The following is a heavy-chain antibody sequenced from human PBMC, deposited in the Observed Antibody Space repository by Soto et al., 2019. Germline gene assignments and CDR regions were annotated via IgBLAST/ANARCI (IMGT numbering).Heavy chain of an antibody. CDR2: INAGNGNT. CDR3: AGGGIVLVPAADYYYYGMDV. Sequence: QVQLVQSGAEEKKPGASVKVSCKASGYTFTSYAMHWVRQAPGQRLEWMGWINAGNGNTKYSQKFQVRVTITRDTSXTKXHXVLSSVRSEDTAVYYCAGGGIVLVPAADYYYYGMDVWGQGTTVTVSS. J-gene: IGHJ6*02. CDR1: GYTFTSYA. D-gene: IGHD2-2*01. V-gene: IGHV1-3*05.